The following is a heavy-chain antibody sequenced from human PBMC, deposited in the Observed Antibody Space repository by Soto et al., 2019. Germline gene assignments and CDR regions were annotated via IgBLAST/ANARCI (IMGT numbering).Heavy chain of an antibody. J-gene: IGHJ4*02. CDR2: ISTYNGNT. CDR3: ARFRYGTGSPYF. V-gene: IGHV1-18*01. D-gene: IGHD3-10*01. Sequence: QVHLVQSGAEVKKPGASVKVSCKASGYTLTTYGMSWVRQAPGQGLEWMGWISTYNGNTNYAQKVQGRVTMTRDTSTSTAYMELRNLRADDTAVYFCARFRYGTGSPYFWGQGTLVTVSS. CDR1: GYTLTTYG.